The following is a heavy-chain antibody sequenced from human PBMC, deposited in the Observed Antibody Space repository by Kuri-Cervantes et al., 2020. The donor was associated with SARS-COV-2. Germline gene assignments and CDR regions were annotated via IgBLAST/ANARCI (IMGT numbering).Heavy chain of an antibody. J-gene: IGHJ6*02. V-gene: IGHV3-15*01. Sequence: GESLKISCAASGFTFSSYSMSWVRQAPGKGLEWVGRIKSKTDGGTTDYAAPVKGRFTISRDDSKNTLYLQMNSLKTEDTAVYYCTTDPDHCSSTSCYPTDYYYGMDVWGQGTTVTVSS. CDR3: TTDPDHCSSTSCYPTDYYYGMDV. D-gene: IGHD2-2*01. CDR2: IKSKTDGGTT. CDR1: GFTFSSYS.